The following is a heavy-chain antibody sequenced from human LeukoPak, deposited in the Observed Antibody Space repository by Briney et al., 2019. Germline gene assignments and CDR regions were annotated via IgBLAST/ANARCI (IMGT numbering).Heavy chain of an antibody. D-gene: IGHD6-13*01. CDR3: ARVGPGRSSWFFDY. CDR2: IWYDGSNK. V-gene: IGHV3-30*19. CDR1: GFTFSSYG. J-gene: IGHJ4*02. Sequence: PGRSLRLSCAASGFTFSSYGMHWVRQAPGKGLEWVAVIWYDGSNKYYADSVKGRFTIPRDNSKNTLYLQMNSLRAEDTAVYYCARVGPGRSSWFFDYWGQGTLVTVSS.